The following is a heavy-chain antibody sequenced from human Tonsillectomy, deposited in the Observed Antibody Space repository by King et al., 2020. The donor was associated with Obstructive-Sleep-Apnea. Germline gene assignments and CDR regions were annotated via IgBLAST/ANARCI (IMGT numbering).Heavy chain of an antibody. CDR2: IFYTGST. V-gene: IGHV4-39*07. CDR1: GGSISSSSYY. J-gene: IGHJ4*02. CDR3: ARVDDNSGCFYFDY. D-gene: IGHD6-19*01. Sequence: QLQESGPGLVKPSEILSLTCTVSGGSISSSSYYWGWIRQPPGKGLEWIGSIFYTGSTYYNSSLKSRVTISVDTSKNQFSLKLSSVTAADTAVYYCARVDDNSGCFYFDYWGQGTLATVSS.